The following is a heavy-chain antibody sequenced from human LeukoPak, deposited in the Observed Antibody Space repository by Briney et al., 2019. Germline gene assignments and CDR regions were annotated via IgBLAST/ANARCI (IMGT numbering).Heavy chain of an antibody. Sequence: GGSLRLSCEASGFTLSSHWMSWVRQAPGKGLEWLGNINQDGSEMNSVDSVKGRFTISRDNGKNSLYLQMNSLRADDTAVYYCGRIIGSYWTYRYDSWGQGILVTVSS. CDR2: INQDGSEM. D-gene: IGHD3-16*02. V-gene: IGHV3-7*01. CDR3: GRIIGSYWTYRYDS. J-gene: IGHJ4*02. CDR1: GFTLSSHW.